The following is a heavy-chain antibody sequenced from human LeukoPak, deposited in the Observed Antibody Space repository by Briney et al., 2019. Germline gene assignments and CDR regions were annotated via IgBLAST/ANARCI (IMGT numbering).Heavy chain of an antibody. D-gene: IGHD6-19*01. CDR1: GYTFTGYY. J-gene: IGHJ4*02. CDR2: INPNSGGT. CDR3: ARGAVAATFFDY. Sequence: ASVKVSCKASGYTFTGYYMRWVRQAPGQGLEWMGWINPNSGGTNYAQKFQGRVTMTRDTSLSTAYMELSRLRSDDTAVYYCARGAVAATFFDYWGQGTLVTVSS. V-gene: IGHV1-2*02.